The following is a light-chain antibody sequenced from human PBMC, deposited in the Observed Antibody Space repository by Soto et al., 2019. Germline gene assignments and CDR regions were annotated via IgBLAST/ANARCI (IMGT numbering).Light chain of an antibody. CDR2: SNN. V-gene: IGLV1-44*01. CDR1: SSNIGSNT. Sequence: QSVLTQPPSASGTPGQRVTISCSGSSSNIGSNTVNWYQQLPGMAPKLLIYSNNQRPSGVPDRFSGSKSGTSASLAISGLQSEDESDYYGAAWDDSLNGQVFGTGTKVTGL. CDR3: AAWDDSLNGQV. J-gene: IGLJ1*01.